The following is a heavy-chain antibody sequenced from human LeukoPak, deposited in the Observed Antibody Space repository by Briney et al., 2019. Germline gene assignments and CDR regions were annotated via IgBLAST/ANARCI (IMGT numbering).Heavy chain of an antibody. Sequence: ASETLSLTCTVSGVSIRSSYYYWGWIRQPPGKGLEWIGSIYDSGSTYYNPSLKSRVTISVDTSKNQFSLKLNSVTAADTAVYYCARDRGIAAPRFYDYWGQGTLVTVSS. CDR2: IYDSGST. J-gene: IGHJ4*02. CDR1: GVSIRSSYYY. CDR3: ARDRGIAAPRFYDY. V-gene: IGHV4-39*02. D-gene: IGHD6-6*01.